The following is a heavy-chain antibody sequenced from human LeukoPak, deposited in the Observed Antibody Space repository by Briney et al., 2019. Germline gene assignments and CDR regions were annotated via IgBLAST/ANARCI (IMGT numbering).Heavy chain of an antibody. CDR1: GFTFSNYA. CDR3: ARQLGYCSDGSCYFDY. D-gene: IGHD2-15*01. J-gene: IGHJ4*02. Sequence: PGGSLRLSCAASGFTFSNYAMSWVHQAPGRGLEWVSAISTSGGSTYYADSVKGRFTISRDNSKNTLHLQMNSLRAEDTAVYLCARQLGYCSDGSCYFDYWGQGTLVTVSS. V-gene: IGHV3-23*01. CDR2: ISTSGGST.